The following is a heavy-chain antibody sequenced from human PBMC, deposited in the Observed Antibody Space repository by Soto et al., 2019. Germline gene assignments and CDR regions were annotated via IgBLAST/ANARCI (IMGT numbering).Heavy chain of an antibody. D-gene: IGHD3-10*01. CDR1: GGSISSGGYY. V-gene: IGHV4-31*03. CDR2: IHHCGST. Sequence: QVQLQESRPGLVKASQTLFLTCNVSGGSISSGGYYWTWIRQHPGKSLEWIGNIHHCGSTFYNPSLKSGVSISVDTSKNQFSLKLSSVTGADTVVYFCVRGVLSWGQGTLVTVSS. CDR3: VRGVLS. J-gene: IGHJ1*01.